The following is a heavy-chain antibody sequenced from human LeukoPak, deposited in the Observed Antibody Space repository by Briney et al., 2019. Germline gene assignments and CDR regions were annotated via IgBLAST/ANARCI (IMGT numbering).Heavy chain of an antibody. V-gene: IGHV3-7*01. CDR2: IKQDGSEK. CDR1: GFTFSSYW. Sequence: GGSLRPSCAASGFTFSSYWMSWVRQAPGKELERVPNIKQDGSEKYYVDSVKGRFTISRDNAKNSLYLQMNSLRAEDTAVYYCASDRDYYDSSGYLFDYWGQGTLVTVSS. D-gene: IGHD3-22*01. J-gene: IGHJ4*02. CDR3: ASDRDYYDSSGYLFDY.